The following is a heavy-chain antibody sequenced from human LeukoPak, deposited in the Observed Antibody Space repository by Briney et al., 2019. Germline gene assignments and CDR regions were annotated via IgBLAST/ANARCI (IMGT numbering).Heavy chain of an antibody. CDR2: INHSGST. D-gene: IGHD3-10*01. CDR3: ARGSVRGKDY. J-gene: IGHJ4*02. CDR1: GGSFSGYY. Sequence: SETLSLTCAVYGGSFSGYYWSWIRQPPGKGLEWIGEINHSGSTNYNPSLKSRVTISVDTSKNQSSLKLSSVTAADTAVYYCARGSVRGKDYWGQGTLVTVSS. V-gene: IGHV4-34*01.